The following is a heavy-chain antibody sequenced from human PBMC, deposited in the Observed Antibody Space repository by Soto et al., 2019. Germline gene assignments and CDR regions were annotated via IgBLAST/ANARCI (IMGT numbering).Heavy chain of an antibody. J-gene: IGHJ3*02. CDR2: ISSSSSFT. D-gene: IGHD3-22*01. CDR1: GFTFKDHY. CDR3: ARERSGFAPGDAFDI. Sequence: GGSLRLSCAASGFTFKDHYMSWIRQAPGKGLEWVSYISSSSSFTDYEDSVKGRCTISRDNAKNSLYLQMNSLRAEDTAVYYCARERSGFAPGDAFDIWGQGTMVTVSS. V-gene: IGHV3-11*05.